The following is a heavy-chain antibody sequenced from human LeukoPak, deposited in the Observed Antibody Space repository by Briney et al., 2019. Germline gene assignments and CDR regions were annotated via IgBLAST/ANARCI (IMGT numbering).Heavy chain of an antibody. CDR1: GYTFTSYG. J-gene: IGHJ6*03. CDR2: TSAYNGNT. Sequence: ASVKVSCKASGYTFTSYGISWVRQAPGQGLEWMGWTSAYNGNTNYAQKLQGRVTMTTDTSTSTAYMELRSLRSDDTAVYYCARGVAAGKHYYYYYYMDVWGKGTTVTVSS. CDR3: ARGVAAGKHYYYYYYMDV. V-gene: IGHV1-18*01. D-gene: IGHD6-13*01.